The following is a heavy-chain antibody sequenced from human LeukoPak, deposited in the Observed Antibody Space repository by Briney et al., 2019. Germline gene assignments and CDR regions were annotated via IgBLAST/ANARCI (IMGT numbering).Heavy chain of an antibody. D-gene: IGHD3-16*01. V-gene: IGHV1-2*02. CDR1: GYTFTDYY. J-gene: IGHJ4*02. Sequence: ASVTVSCKASGYTFTDYYMHWVRQAPGQGLEWMGWIIPNSGGTNYAQKFQGRVTMTRDTSISTAYMELSRLISDDTAVYYCATRGSYYRGLGYWGQGTLVTVSS. CDR3: ATRGSYYRGLGY. CDR2: IIPNSGGT.